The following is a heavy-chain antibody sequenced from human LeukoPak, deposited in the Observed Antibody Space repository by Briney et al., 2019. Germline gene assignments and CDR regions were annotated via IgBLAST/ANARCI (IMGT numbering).Heavy chain of an antibody. CDR1: GGSISSYY. CDR2: IYYSGST. V-gene: IGHV4-59*12. D-gene: IGHD1-26*01. Sequence: KPSETLSLTCTVSGGSISSYYWSWIRQPPGKGLEWFGYIYYSGSTNYNPSLKSRVTISVDTSKNQFSLKLSSVTAADTAVYYCARGSGGATNLDYWGQGTLVTVSS. J-gene: IGHJ4*02. CDR3: ARGSGGATNLDY.